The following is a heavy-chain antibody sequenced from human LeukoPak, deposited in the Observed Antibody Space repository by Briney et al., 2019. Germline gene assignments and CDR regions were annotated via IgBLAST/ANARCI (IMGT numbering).Heavy chain of an antibody. Sequence: KSGGSLRLSCAASGFTFSDYYMSWIRQAPGKGLEWVSYISSSGSTIYYADSVKGRFAISRDNAKNSLYLQMNSLRAEDTAVYYCARGARRTFYYYGMDVWGQGTTVTVSS. CDR3: ARGARRTFYYYGMDV. CDR2: ISSSGSTI. D-gene: IGHD1-1*01. CDR1: GFTFSDYY. J-gene: IGHJ6*02. V-gene: IGHV3-11*01.